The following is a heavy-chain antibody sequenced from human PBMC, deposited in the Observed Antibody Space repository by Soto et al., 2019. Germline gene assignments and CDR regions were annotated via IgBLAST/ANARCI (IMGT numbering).Heavy chain of an antibody. Sequence: EVQLVESGGGLVQPGGSLRLSCAASGFTFSSYSMNWVRQAPGKGLEWVSYISSSSSTIYYADAVKGRFTISRDNAKNSLYLLMNSLRDEDTAVYYCARMGEQWLKPDRVYFQHWGQGTLVTVSS. CDR2: ISSSSSTI. V-gene: IGHV3-48*02. J-gene: IGHJ1*01. CDR3: ARMGEQWLKPDRVYFQH. D-gene: IGHD6-19*01. CDR1: GFTFSSYS.